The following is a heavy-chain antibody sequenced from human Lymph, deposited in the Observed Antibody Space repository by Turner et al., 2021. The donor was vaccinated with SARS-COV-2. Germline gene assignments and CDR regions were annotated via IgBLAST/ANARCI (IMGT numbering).Heavy chain of an antibody. CDR3: ARREWGGSLGHIDY. CDR1: GYSFTTYW. D-gene: IGHD3-3*01. J-gene: IGHJ4*02. CDR2: IYPGDSDT. V-gene: IGHV5-51*01. Sequence: EVQLVQSGAEVKKPGESLKISCRPSGYSFTTYWIGWVRQMPGKGLGWMGVIYPGDSDTRDSPSFQGQVTSSADKTISTAYLQWSSMKASDTAMYYCARREWGGSLGHIDYWGQGTLVTVSS.